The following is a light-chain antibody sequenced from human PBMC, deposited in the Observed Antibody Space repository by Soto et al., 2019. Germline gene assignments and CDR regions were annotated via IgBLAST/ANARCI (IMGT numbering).Light chain of an antibody. CDR2: GAS. CDR3: HQHGGSPET. Sequence: EIVLTQSPGTLSLSPGERATLSCRASQSVSNTYLAWYQQKPGQAPRLLIYGASSRATGIPDRFSGSGSGTEFILTISELEPEDSGIYHCHQHGGSPETFGQGTKGDIK. V-gene: IGKV3-20*01. CDR1: QSVSNTY. J-gene: IGKJ1*01.